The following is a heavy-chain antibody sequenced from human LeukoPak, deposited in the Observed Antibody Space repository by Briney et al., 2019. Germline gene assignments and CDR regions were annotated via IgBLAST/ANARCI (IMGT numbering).Heavy chain of an antibody. CDR1: GGSFSGYY. J-gene: IGHJ4*02. CDR2: INHSGST. V-gene: IGHV4-34*01. CDR3: ARLAAAGLDY. Sequence: SETLPLTCAVYGGSFSGYYWSWIRQPPGKGLEWIGEINHSGSTNYNPSLKSRVTISVDTSKNQFSLKLSSVTAADTAVFYCARLAAAGLDYWGQGTLVTVSS. D-gene: IGHD6-13*01.